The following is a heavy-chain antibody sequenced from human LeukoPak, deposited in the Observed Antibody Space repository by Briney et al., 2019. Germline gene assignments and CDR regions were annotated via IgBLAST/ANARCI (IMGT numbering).Heavy chain of an antibody. CDR2: ISNSGGRT. J-gene: IGHJ4*02. CDR3: AKDWRYSGYDRGGYFDY. V-gene: IGHV3-23*01. D-gene: IGHD5-12*01. Sequence: GGTLRLSCAASGFAFGTYGMSWVRQAPGKGLEWVSGISNSGGRTYYADSVKGRFTISRDNSKNTLYLQMNSLRAEDTAVYYCAKDWRYSGYDRGGYFDYWGQGTLVTVSS. CDR1: GFAFGTYG.